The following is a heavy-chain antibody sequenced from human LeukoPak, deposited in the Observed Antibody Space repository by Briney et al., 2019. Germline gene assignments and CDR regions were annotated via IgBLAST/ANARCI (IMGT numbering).Heavy chain of an antibody. CDR2: ISAYNGNT. V-gene: IGHV1-18*01. CDR1: GYTFTSYG. Sequence: ASVKVSCKASGYTFTSYGISWVRQAPGQGLEWMGWISAYNGNTNYAQKLQGRVTMTTDTSTSTAYMELSSLRSEDTAVYYCARGEYYYDSSGYYSIRDWGQGTLVTVSS. D-gene: IGHD3-22*01. CDR3: ARGEYYYDSSGYYSIRD. J-gene: IGHJ4*02.